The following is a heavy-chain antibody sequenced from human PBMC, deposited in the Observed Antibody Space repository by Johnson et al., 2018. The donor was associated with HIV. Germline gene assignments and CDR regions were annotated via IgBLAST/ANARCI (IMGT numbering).Heavy chain of an antibody. CDR3: ARDRTEGRYFDWLSNDAFDI. CDR2: IWYDGSNK. J-gene: IGHJ3*02. Sequence: VQLVESGGGVVQPGRSLRLSCAASGFTFSSYGMHWVRQAPGKGLEWVATIWYDGSNKYNVDSVKGRFTISRDNSKNTLYLQINSLRAEDTAVYYCARDRTEGRYFDWLSNDAFDIWGQGTMVTVSS. V-gene: IGHV3-33*08. CDR1: GFTFSSYG. D-gene: IGHD3-9*01.